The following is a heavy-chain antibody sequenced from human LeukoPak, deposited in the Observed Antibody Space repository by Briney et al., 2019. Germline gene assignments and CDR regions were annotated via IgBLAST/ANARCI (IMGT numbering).Heavy chain of an antibody. J-gene: IGHJ4*02. Sequence: ASVRVSCKVSGNTLIELSTRWGRQAPGKGGGRRGGFDAEDGDTIYAQKFLGRVTMTEDISTDTAYMELSSLRSEDTAVYYCTTGRYYYDSRGYSRGGYYFDYWGQGTLVTVSS. CDR1: GNTLIELS. CDR3: TTGRYYYDSRGYSRGGYYFDY. CDR2: FDAEDGDT. D-gene: IGHD3-22*01. V-gene: IGHV1-24*01.